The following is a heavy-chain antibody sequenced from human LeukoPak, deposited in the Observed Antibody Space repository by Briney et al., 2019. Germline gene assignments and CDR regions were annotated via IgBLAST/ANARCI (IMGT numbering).Heavy chain of an antibody. J-gene: IGHJ4*02. CDR3: ARHRITMVLGFGEYFDY. V-gene: IGHV3-30*03. D-gene: IGHD3-10*01. CDR2: ISYDGSNK. Sequence: PGGSLRLSCAASGFTFSTYGMHWVRQAPGKGLEWVALISYDGSNKYYADSVKGRFTISRDNSKNTLFLQMNSLRAEDTAVYYCARHRITMVLGFGEYFDYWGQGTLVTVSS. CDR1: GFTFSTYG.